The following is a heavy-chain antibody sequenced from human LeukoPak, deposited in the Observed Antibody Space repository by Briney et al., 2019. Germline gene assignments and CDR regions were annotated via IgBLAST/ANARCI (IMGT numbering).Heavy chain of an antibody. V-gene: IGHV3-30-3*01. J-gene: IGHJ6*02. CDR3: ARDVEMATTYYYYGMDV. D-gene: IGHD5-24*01. CDR1: GFTLSSYA. Sequence: GGSLRLSCAASGFTLSSYATHWVRQAPGKGLEWVAVISYDGSNKYYADSVKGRFTISRDNSKNTLYLQMNSLRAEDTAVYYCARDVEMATTYYYYGMDVWGQGTTVTVSS. CDR2: ISYDGSNK.